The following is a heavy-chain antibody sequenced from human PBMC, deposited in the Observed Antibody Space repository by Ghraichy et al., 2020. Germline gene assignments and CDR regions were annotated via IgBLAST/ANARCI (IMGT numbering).Heavy chain of an antibody. J-gene: IGHJ6*02. CDR3: AKGRGYTDSSGYRALDV. CDR1: GFLFSSYT. Sequence: GGSLRLSCAASGFLFSSYTMSWVRQAPGKGLEWVSFISGSGGTTFYTDSVRGRFTISRDNSKNIVYLQINSLRDEDTAVYFCAKGRGYTDSSGYRALDVWGQGTTFTVFS. CDR2: ISGSGGTT. V-gene: IGHV3-23*01. D-gene: IGHD3-22*01.